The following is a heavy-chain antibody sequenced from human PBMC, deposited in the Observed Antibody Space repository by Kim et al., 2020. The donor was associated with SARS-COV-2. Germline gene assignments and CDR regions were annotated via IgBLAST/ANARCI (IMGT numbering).Heavy chain of an antibody. V-gene: IGHV3-23*01. Sequence: GGSLRLSCTTSGFTFTGYAMSWVRQAPGKGLEWVSSIDGSGGTTYYVDSVKGRFTISRDNSKNTLYLQMNSLRADDTAVYYCMRGGRGGRWDHWGRGT. J-gene: IGHJ4*02. CDR1: GFTFTGYA. CDR3: MRGGRGGRWDH. D-gene: IGHD3-16*01. CDR2: IDGSGGTT.